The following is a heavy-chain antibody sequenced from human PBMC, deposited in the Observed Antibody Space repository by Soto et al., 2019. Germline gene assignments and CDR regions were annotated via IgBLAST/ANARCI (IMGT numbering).Heavy chain of an antibody. D-gene: IGHD3-22*01. CDR2: INAGNGNT. Sequence: SVKVPCKASGYTFTSYAMHWVRQAPGQRLEWMGWINAGNGNTKYSQKFQGRVTITRDTSASTAYMELSSLRSEDTAVYYCARDPWATMIVVVPYGMDVWGQGTTVTVSS. V-gene: IGHV1-3*01. CDR3: ARDPWATMIVVVPYGMDV. CDR1: GYTFTSYA. J-gene: IGHJ6*02.